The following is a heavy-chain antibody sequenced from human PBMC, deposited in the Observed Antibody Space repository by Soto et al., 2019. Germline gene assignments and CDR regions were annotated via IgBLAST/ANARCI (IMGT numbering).Heavy chain of an antibody. V-gene: IGHV1-69*01. Sequence: QVQVVQSGVEVRRPGSSVKVSCKASGDTFKNCVISWVRQAPGQGLEWMGGIIPLFGTTDFAQRFQGRLTITTDESTTTAYMELSRLRSEATATYYCAAELGFGKVSVVCGQGTTVIVSS. CDR3: AAELGFGKVSVV. CDR1: GDTFKNCV. D-gene: IGHD7-27*01. CDR2: IIPLFGTT. J-gene: IGHJ6*02.